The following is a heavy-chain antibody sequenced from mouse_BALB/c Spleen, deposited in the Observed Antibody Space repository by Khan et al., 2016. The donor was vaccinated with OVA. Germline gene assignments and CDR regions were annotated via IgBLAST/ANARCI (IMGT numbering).Heavy chain of an antibody. V-gene: IGHV1-20*02. J-gene: IGHJ2*01. CDR2: INPHIGET. D-gene: IGHD1-1*01. Sequence: EVEPVESGPELVKPGASVKISCKASGYSFTGYFMNWVMQSHGKSLEWIGRINPHIGETFYNQKFKDKATLTVDKSSSTAHMELRSLASEDSAVYYCARIYGSDFDYWGQGTTLTVSS. CDR1: GYSFTGYF. CDR3: ARIYGSDFDY.